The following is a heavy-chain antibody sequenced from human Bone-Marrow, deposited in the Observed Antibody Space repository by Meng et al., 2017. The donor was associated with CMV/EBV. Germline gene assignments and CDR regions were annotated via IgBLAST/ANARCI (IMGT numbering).Heavy chain of an antibody. J-gene: IGHJ4*02. Sequence: ESLKIPCAASGFIFSSHSMNWVRQAPGKGLEWVSYISPSNRTIYYADSVKGRFTISRDNTKNSVYLQMNNLRAEDTAVYFCARDKYQWLAIDSWGQGALVNVSS. CDR3: ARDKYQWLAIDS. CDR2: ISPSNRTI. V-gene: IGHV3-48*04. D-gene: IGHD6-19*01. CDR1: GFIFSSHS.